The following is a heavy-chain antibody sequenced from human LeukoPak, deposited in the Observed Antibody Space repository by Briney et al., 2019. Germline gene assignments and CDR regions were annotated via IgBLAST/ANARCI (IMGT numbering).Heavy chain of an antibody. Sequence: PGGSLRLSCAASGFTFSSYSMNWVRQAPGKGLEWVSSISSCSSYIYYADSVKGRFTISRDNAKNSLYLQMNSLRAEDTAVYYCARDLLAVGAFGIFDYWGQGTLVTVSS. CDR2: ISSCSSYI. CDR1: GFTFSSYS. V-gene: IGHV3-21*01. J-gene: IGHJ4*02. D-gene: IGHD1-26*01. CDR3: ARDLLAVGAFGIFDY.